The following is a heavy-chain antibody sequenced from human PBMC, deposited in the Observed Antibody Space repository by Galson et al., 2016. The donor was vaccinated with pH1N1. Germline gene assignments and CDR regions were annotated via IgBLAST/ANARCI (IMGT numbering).Heavy chain of an antibody. CDR2: IYPDDSDT. V-gene: IGHV5-51*03. Sequence: QSGAEVKKPGESLKISCEVFGYKFTTYWIGWVRQMPGKGLEWMGIIYPDDSDTRYNPAFQAQVTISVDKSINTAYLQWNSLNASDTAIYYCARGLLSGFDPWGQGTLVIVSS. D-gene: IGHD2-21*01. J-gene: IGHJ5*02. CDR3: ARGLLSGFDP. CDR1: GYKFTTYW.